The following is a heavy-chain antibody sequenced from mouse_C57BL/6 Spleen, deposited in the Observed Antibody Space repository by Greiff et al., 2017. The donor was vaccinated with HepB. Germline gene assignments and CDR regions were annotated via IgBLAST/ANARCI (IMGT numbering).Heavy chain of an antibody. CDR2: IDPETGGT. CDR1: GYTFTDYE. J-gene: IGHJ1*03. CDR3: TRRGTTTVVQYFDV. Sequence: VQLQQSGAELVRPGASVTLSCKASGYTFTDYEMHWVKQTPVHGLEWIGAIDPETGGTAYNQKFKGKAILTADKSSSTAYMELRSLTSEDSAVYYCTRRGTTTVVQYFDVWGTGTTVTVSS. V-gene: IGHV1-15*01. D-gene: IGHD1-1*01.